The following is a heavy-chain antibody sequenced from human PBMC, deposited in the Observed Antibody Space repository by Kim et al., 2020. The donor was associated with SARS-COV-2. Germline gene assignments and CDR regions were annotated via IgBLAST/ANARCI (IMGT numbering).Heavy chain of an antibody. V-gene: IGHV3-48*02. CDR3: AREGPYYYGSGSYGDY. J-gene: IGHJ4*02. Sequence: SVKGRLTISRDNAKNSLYLQMNSLRDEDTAVYYCAREGPYYYGSGSYGDYWGQGTLVTVSS. D-gene: IGHD3-10*01.